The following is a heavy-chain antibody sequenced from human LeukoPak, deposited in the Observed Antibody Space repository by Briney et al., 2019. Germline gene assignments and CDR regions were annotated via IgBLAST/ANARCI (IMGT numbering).Heavy chain of an antibody. Sequence: SETLSLTCTVSGGSISSSSYYWSWIRQPPGTGLEWIGYIYYSGSTNYNPSLKSRVTISVDTSKNQFSLKLSSVTAADTAVYYCARRLDWFDPWGQGTLVTVSS. J-gene: IGHJ5*02. V-gene: IGHV4-61*05. CDR3: ARRLDWFDP. CDR2: IYYSGST. CDR1: GGSISSSSYY.